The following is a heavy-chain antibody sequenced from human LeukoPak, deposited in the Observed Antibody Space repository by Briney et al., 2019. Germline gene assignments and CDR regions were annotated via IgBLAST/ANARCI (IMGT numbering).Heavy chain of an antibody. V-gene: IGHV3-21*04. D-gene: IGHD1-26*01. CDR3: ATTLRSGSFYFDS. Sequence: SGGSLRLSCAASGFTFSSYSMNWVRQAPGKGLEWVSSISSSSSYIYYADSVKGRFTISRDNAKNSLYLQMNSLRVEDTAVYYCATTLRSGSFYFDSWGQGTLVTVSS. CDR1: GFTFSSYS. CDR2: ISSSSSYI. J-gene: IGHJ4*02.